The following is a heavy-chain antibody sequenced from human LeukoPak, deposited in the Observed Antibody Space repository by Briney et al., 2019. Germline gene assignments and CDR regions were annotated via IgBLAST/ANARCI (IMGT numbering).Heavy chain of an antibody. CDR2: INLNSGDT. Sequence: ASVKVSCKASGYTFTGYHMPWVRQAPGQGLEWMGWINLNSGDTDYARKFQGRVTMTRDTSISSAYMELSRLRSDDTAVYYCARVLGRSCSSFTCYEGDLHYCGMDVWGQGTTVTVSS. D-gene: IGHD2/OR15-2a*01. CDR3: ARVLGRSCSSFTCYEGDLHYCGMDV. J-gene: IGHJ6*02. CDR1: GYTFTGYH. V-gene: IGHV1-2*02.